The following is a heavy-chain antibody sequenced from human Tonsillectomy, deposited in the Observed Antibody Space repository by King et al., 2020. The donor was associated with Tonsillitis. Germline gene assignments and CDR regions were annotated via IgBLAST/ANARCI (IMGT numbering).Heavy chain of an antibody. CDR2: IRWNGDII. D-gene: IGHD4-11*01. V-gene: IGHV3-9*01. CDR3: AKDISHSFHGMDV. J-gene: IGHJ6*02. CDR1: GITFDNYA. Sequence: EVQLVESGGGLVQPGRSLRLSCAASGITFDNYAMHWVRQASGQGLEWVSGIRWNGDIIGYGDSVKGRFTISRDNAKNSLYLQMNSLRAEDTALYYCAKDISHSFHGMDVWGQGTTVTVSS.